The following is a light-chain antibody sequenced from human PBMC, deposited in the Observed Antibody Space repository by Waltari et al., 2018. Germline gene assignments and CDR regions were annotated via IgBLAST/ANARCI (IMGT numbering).Light chain of an antibody. CDR3: SSFTSDSTLV. J-gene: IGLJ3*02. CDR2: EVF. Sequence: QSALTQPASVSGSPGQSITISCTGTSSDIGGYRYVSWYQQHPGKAPKLMIYEVFSRPSGVSGRFSGSQSGNTASLTNSGLQAEDEADYYCSSFTSDSTLVFGGGTKLTVL. V-gene: IGLV2-14*01. CDR1: SSDIGGYRY.